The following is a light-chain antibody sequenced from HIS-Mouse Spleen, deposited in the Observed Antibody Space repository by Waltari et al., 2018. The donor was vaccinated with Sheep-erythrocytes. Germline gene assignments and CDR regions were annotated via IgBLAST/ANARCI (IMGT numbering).Light chain of an antibody. J-gene: IGLJ2*01. V-gene: IGLV3-1*01. CDR3: QAWDSSTVV. CDR2: QDS. Sequence: SYELTQPPSVSVSPGQTASITCSGDKLGDKYACWYQQKPGHSPVLVIYQDSKRPSGIPCRFSGSNSGNTATLTISGTQAMDEADYYCQAWDSSTVVFGGGTKLTVL. CDR1: KLGDKY.